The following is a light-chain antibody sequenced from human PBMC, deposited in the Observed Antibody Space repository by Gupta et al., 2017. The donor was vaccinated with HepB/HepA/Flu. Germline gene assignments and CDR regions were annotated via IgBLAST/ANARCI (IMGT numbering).Light chain of an antibody. CDR2: AAS. Sequence: DIQMTQSPSSLYASVGDRVTITCRASQSVSSYLCWYQQKPGKAPELLIYAASSLQSGVPSRFSGSGSGTDFTLTINSLQPEDFATYYCQQSHSTPLTFGGGTKVEIK. J-gene: IGKJ4*01. CDR1: QSVSSY. V-gene: IGKV1-39*01. CDR3: QQSHSTPLT.